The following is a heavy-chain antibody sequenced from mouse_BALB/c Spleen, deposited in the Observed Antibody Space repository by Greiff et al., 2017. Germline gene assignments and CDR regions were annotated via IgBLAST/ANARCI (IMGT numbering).Heavy chain of an antibody. CDR2: ISSGSSTI. Sequence: EVMLVESGGGLVQPGGSRKLSCAASGFTFSSFGMHWVRQAPEKGLEWVAYISSGSSTIYYADTVKGRFTISRDNPKNTLFLQMTSLRSEDTAMYYCARRGIHYYGYGYFDVWGAGTTVTVSS. D-gene: IGHD1-2*01. CDR3: ARRGIHYYGYGYFDV. CDR1: GFTFSSFG. V-gene: IGHV5-17*02. J-gene: IGHJ1*01.